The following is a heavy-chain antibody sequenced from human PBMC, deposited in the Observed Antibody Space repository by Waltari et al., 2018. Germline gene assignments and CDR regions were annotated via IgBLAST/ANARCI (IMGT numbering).Heavy chain of an antibody. D-gene: IGHD4-17*01. J-gene: IGHJ1*01. Sequence: QLQLQESGPGLVKPSETLSLTCTVSGGSISTNYNWGWVRTPPGTGLEWMGNMQYRGSTFYNPSLKSRVTISLDTSKNQFSLRLSSVGAADTAVYFCGRIAFGDDGGYFQHWGQGTLVTVSS. CDR3: GRIAFGDDGGYFQH. CDR1: GGSISTNYN. V-gene: IGHV4-39*01. CDR2: MQYRGST.